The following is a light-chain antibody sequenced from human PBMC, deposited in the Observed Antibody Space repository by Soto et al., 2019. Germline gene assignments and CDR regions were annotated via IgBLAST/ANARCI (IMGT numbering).Light chain of an antibody. CDR2: DAS. J-gene: IGKJ1*01. CDR3: QQYNSYSWT. V-gene: IGKV1-5*01. CDR1: QSISSW. Sequence: DIQMAQSPSVVSASVGDRVTITCRASQSISSWLAWYQQKPGKAPKLLIYDASSLESGVPSRFSGSGSGTEFTLTIISLQPEDFAPYYCQQYNSYSWTFGQGTKVDIK.